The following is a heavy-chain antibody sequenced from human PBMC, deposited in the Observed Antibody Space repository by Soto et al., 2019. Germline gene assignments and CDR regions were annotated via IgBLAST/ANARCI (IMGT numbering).Heavy chain of an antibody. D-gene: IGHD5-12*01. CDR2: IYYSGST. CDR3: ARLYSGYDYYYYGMDV. Sequence: QVQLQESGPGLVKPSQTLSLTCTVSGGSISSGDYYWSWIRQPPGKGLEWIGYIYYSGSTYYNPSLKSRVTISVDTSQNQFSLKLSSVTAADTAVYYCARLYSGYDYYYYGMDVWGQGTTVTVSS. CDR1: GGSISSGDYY. V-gene: IGHV4-30-4*01. J-gene: IGHJ6*02.